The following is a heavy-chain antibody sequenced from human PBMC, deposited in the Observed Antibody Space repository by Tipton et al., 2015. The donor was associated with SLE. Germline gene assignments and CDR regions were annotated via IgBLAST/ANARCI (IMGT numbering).Heavy chain of an antibody. J-gene: IGHJ3*02. CDR1: GYSISSGYS. D-gene: IGHD3-10*01. V-gene: IGHV4-38-2*01. CDR2: IHHGGTT. CDR3: ARLGDI. Sequence: TLSLTCAVSGYSISSGYSWAWIRQPPGRGLEWIGSIHHGGTTFYNPSLKSRVTISGDTSKNQFSLKLSSVTAADTAVYYCARLGDIWGQGTMVTVSS.